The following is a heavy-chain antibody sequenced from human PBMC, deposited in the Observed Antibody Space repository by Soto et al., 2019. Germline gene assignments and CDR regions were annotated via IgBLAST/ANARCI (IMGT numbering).Heavy chain of an antibody. Sequence: PSDTLSLTCTVSGGSISSSSYYWGWIRQPPGKGLEWVGSIYYSGSTYYNPSLKSRVTISVDTSKNQFSLKLSSVTAADTAVYYCARHVGVLTGYYKHYYYMDVWGKGTTVTVSS. V-gene: IGHV4-39*01. J-gene: IGHJ6*03. CDR3: ARHVGVLTGYYKHYYYMDV. CDR1: GGSISSSSYY. D-gene: IGHD3-9*01. CDR2: IYYSGST.